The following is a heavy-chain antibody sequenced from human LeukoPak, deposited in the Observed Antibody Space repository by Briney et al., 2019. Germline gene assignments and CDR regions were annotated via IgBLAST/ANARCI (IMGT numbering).Heavy chain of an antibody. Sequence: ASVKVSCKVSGYTLTELSMHWVRQAPGKGLEWMGGFDPEDGETIYAQKFQGRVTMTEDTSTDTAYMELSSLRSEDTAVYYCARDLIDRARIAEFGELYIPFDYWGQGTLVTVSS. CDR3: ARDLIDRARIAEFGELYIPFDY. V-gene: IGHV1-24*01. D-gene: IGHD3-10*01. J-gene: IGHJ4*02. CDR2: FDPEDGET. CDR1: GYTLTELS.